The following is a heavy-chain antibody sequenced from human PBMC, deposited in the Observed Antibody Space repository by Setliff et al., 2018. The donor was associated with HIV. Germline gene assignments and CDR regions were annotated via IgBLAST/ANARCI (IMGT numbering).Heavy chain of an antibody. CDR2: MNPNSGNT. V-gene: IGHV1-8*02. Sequence: ASVKVSCKASGYTFSSYDINWVRQATGQGLEWMGWMNPNSGNTGYAQKFQGRVTMTRNTSISTAYMELRSLRSDDTAVYYCARERRGFDYWGQGILVTVSS. CDR1: GYTFSSYD. J-gene: IGHJ4*02. CDR3: ARERRGFDY.